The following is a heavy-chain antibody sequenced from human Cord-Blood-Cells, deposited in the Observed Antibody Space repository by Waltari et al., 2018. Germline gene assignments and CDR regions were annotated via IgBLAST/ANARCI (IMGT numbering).Heavy chain of an antibody. CDR3: ARVSSINAFDI. CDR2: ISYDGSNK. CDR1: GFTCSSYA. J-gene: IGHJ3*02. D-gene: IGHD2-21*01. V-gene: IGHV3-30*04. Sequence: QVQLVESGGGVVQPGRSLRLSCAASGFTCSSYAMHWVRQAQGKGVEWVAVISYDGSNKYYADSVKGRFTISRDNSKNTLYLQMNSLRAEDTAVYYCARVSSINAFDIWGQGTMVTDSS.